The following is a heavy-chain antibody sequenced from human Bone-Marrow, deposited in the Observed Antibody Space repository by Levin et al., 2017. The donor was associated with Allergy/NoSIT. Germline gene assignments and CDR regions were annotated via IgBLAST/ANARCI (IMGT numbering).Heavy chain of an antibody. D-gene: IGHD1-26*01. CDR1: GFTFSSYS. V-gene: IGHV3-48*04. Sequence: LSLTCAASGFTFSSYSMNWVRQAPGKGLEWVSYISSSSSTIYYADSVKGRFTISRDNAKNSLYLQMNSLRAEDTAVYYCARDLVGATEGHAFDIWGQGTMVTVSS. CDR2: ISSSSSTI. CDR3: ARDLVGATEGHAFDI. J-gene: IGHJ3*02.